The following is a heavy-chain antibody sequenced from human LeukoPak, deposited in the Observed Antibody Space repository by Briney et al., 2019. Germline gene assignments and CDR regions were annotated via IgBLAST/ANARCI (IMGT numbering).Heavy chain of an antibody. Sequence: ASVKVSCKASGYTFTSYYMHWVGQAPGQGLEGMGIINPSGGNTSYAQKFQGRVTMTRDMSTSTVYMELSSLRSEDTAVYYCARVVTRGILTTTDPRGAFDIWGQGTMVTVSS. CDR1: GYTFTSYY. D-gene: IGHD3-9*01. V-gene: IGHV1-46*01. CDR2: INPSGGNT. CDR3: ARVVTRGILTTTDPRGAFDI. J-gene: IGHJ3*02.